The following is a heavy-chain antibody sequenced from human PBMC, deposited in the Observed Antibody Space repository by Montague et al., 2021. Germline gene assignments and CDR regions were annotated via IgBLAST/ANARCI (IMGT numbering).Heavy chain of an antibody. V-gene: IGHV3-74*01. CDR1: GFSFSNYW. Sequence: SLRLSCAASGFSFSNYWMHWVRQAPGKGLVWASRIQGDGNYKNYADSVKGRFTISRDNAKNTLYLHMDSLRAGDTSIYYCVRDGHAYNFDYWGQGTLVTVSS. D-gene: IGHD5-24*01. CDR3: VRDGHAYNFDY. CDR2: IQGDGNYK. J-gene: IGHJ4*02.